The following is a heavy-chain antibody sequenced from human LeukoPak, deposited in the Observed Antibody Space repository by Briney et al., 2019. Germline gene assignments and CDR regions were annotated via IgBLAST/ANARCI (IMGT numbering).Heavy chain of an antibody. CDR2: IKQDGSEK. Sequence: GSLRLSCAASGFTFSSYWMSWVRQAPGKGLEWVANIKQDGSEKYYVDSVKGRFTISRDNAKNSLYLQMNSLRAEDTAVYYCARGRSSWYRLLYNWLDLWGQGTLVTVSS. V-gene: IGHV3-7*01. CDR3: ARGRSSWYRLLYNWLDL. CDR1: GFTFSSYW. D-gene: IGHD6-13*01. J-gene: IGHJ5*02.